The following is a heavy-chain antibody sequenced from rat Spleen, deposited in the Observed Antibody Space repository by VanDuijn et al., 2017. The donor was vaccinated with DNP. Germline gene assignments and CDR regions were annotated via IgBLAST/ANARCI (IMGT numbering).Heavy chain of an antibody. Sequence: EVQLVESGGGLVQPGRSVKLSCAASGFTFSDYNMAWVRQAPKKGLEWVAYISYAGGSTYHGDSVKGRFTISRDNAESTLYLQMNSLRSEDMATYFCARHGRRVFDYWGQGVMVTVSS. CDR3: ARHGRRVFDY. V-gene: IGHV5-22*01. CDR1: GFTFSDYN. J-gene: IGHJ2*01. D-gene: IGHD1-11*01. CDR2: ISYAGGST.